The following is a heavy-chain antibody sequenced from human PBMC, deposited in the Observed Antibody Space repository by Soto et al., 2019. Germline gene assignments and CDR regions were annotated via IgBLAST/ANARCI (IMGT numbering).Heavy chain of an antibody. D-gene: IGHD5-12*01. Sequence: EVRLVESGGGLVQPGGSLRLSCAASGFTFSSYWMNWVRQAPGKGLEWGANIKEDGSEKYHIDSVKGRFTISRDNAKNSLYLQMNSLRAEDTAVYYWARESLDIVATIGELDYWGQGTLVTVSS. CDR2: IKEDGSEK. J-gene: IGHJ4*02. V-gene: IGHV3-7*01. CDR3: ARESLDIVATIGELDY. CDR1: GFTFSSYW.